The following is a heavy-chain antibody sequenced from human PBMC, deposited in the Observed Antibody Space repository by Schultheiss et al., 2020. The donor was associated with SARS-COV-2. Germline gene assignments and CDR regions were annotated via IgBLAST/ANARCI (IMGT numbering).Heavy chain of an antibody. Sequence: GGSLRLSCAASGFTFSSYGMHWVRQAPGKGLEWVAVIWYDGSNKYYADSVKGRFTISRDNSKNTLYLQMNSLRAEDTAVYYCARDLFVGAIHAFDIWGQGTMVTVSS. CDR2: IWYDGSNK. V-gene: IGHV3-33*01. D-gene: IGHD1-26*01. CDR3: ARDLFVGAIHAFDI. J-gene: IGHJ3*02. CDR1: GFTFSSYG.